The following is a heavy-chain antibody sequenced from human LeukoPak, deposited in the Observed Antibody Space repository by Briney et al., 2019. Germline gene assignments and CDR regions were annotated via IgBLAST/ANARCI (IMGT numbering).Heavy chain of an antibody. V-gene: IGHV3-21*01. J-gene: IGHJ6*03. CDR1: GFTFSSYW. CDR2: ISSSSSYI. CDR3: ARGMATIDGYYYYMDV. Sequence: GGSLRLSCAASGFTFSSYWMHWVRQVPGKGLEWVSSISSSSSYIYYADSVKGRFTISRDNAKNSLYLQMNSLRAEDTAVYYCARGMATIDGYYYYMDVWGKGTTVTVSS. D-gene: IGHD5-24*01.